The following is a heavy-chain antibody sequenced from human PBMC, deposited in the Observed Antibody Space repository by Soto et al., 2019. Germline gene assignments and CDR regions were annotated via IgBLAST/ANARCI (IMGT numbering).Heavy chain of an antibody. Sequence: EVPLVESGGGLVKPGGSLRLSCEASGFTFTSHNIYWFRQAPGKGLEWVSSISPYDHSFYYADSVKGRFTVSKDNAKSSVYLQMDSLRAEDTAIYYCARELSTVVRAYNWGQGTLVTVSS. CDR1: GFTFTSHN. J-gene: IGHJ4*02. D-gene: IGHD3-10*01. CDR2: ISPYDHSF. CDR3: ARELSTVVRAYN. V-gene: IGHV3-21*02.